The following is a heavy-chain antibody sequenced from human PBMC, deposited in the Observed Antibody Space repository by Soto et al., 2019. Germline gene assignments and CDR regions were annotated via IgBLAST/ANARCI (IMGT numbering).Heavy chain of an antibody. CDR1: GFPFSSYG. CDR3: ALRGGAIRFFFDY. J-gene: IGHJ4*02. V-gene: IGHV3-30*02. Sequence: QAQLVESGGGVVQPGGSLRLSCAASGFPFSSYGMHWVRQAPGKGLVWVAMIPYDGTKEYSADSVKGRLTISRDNSENTLYLQMSSLRPEDTAVYYFALRGGAIRFFFDYWGQGTLVTVSS. D-gene: IGHD3-16*01. CDR2: IPYDGTKE.